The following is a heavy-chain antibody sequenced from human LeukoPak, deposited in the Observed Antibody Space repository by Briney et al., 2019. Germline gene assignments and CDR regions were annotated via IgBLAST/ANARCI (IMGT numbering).Heavy chain of an antibody. V-gene: IGHV3-74*01. CDR1: GFTFSSYW. Sequence: PGGSLRLSCAASGFTFSSYWMHWVREAPGKGLVWVSRINSDGSSTSYADSVKGRFTISRDNAKNTLYLQMNSLRAEDTAVYYCASRSSSSSVDYWGPGTLVTVSS. J-gene: IGHJ4*02. CDR3: ASRSSSSSVDY. CDR2: INSDGSST. D-gene: IGHD6-6*01.